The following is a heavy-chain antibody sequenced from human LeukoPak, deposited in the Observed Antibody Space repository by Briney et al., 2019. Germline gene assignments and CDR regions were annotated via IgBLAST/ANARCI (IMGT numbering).Heavy chain of an antibody. Sequence: SETLSLTCSVSGGSIRGYYWSWIRQPPGKGLEWVGYISDSGTTNYNPPLKSRVTISVDTSKNQFSLKLSSVTAADTAVYYCARYCSSTCCSGPYHFDCWGQGTLVTVSS. CDR1: GGSIRGYY. D-gene: IGHD2-2*01. CDR2: ISDSGTT. V-gene: IGHV4-59*01. CDR3: ARYCSSTCCSGPYHFDC. J-gene: IGHJ4*02.